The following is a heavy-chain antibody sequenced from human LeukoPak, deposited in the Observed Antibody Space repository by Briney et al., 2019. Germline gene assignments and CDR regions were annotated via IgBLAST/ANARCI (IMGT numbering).Heavy chain of an antibody. CDR1: GGSISSSSYY. Sequence: SETLSPTCTVSGGSISSSSYYWGWIRQPPGKGLEWIGSIYYSGSTYYNPSLKSRVTISVDTSKNQFSLKLSSVTAADTAVYYCARLGSSWYFDYWGQGTLVTVSS. J-gene: IGHJ4*02. V-gene: IGHV4-39*01. CDR3: ARLGSSWYFDY. CDR2: IYYSGST. D-gene: IGHD6-13*01.